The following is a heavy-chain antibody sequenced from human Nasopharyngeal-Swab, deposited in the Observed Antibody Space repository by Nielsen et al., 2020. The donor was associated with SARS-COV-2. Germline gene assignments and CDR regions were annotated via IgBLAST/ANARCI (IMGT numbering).Heavy chain of an antibody. D-gene: IGHD3-22*01. Sequence: SETLSLTCTVSGSSISSGYYWGWIRQPPGKGLEWIGSIYHSGSTYYNPSLKSRVTISVDTSKNQFSLKLSSVTAADTAAYYCARDGQYYDSSGYYYSDAFDIWGQGTMVTVSS. CDR1: GSSISSGYY. CDR2: IYHSGST. CDR3: ARDGQYYDSSGYYYSDAFDI. V-gene: IGHV4-38-2*02. J-gene: IGHJ3*02.